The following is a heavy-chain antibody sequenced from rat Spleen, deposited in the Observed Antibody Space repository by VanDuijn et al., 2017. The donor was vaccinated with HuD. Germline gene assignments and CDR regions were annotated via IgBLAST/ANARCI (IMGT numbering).Heavy chain of an antibody. CDR2: ISYDGDSI. D-gene: IGHD1-4*01. CDR3: ARRTRVSHWYFDF. CDR1: GLPFSDYG. J-gene: IGHJ1*01. V-gene: IGHV5-20*01. Sequence: ARLAVHGRSLVQPGRSMKLPCSASGLPFSDYGLASVLQAPTKGLEWVASISYDGDSIYYRDSVKGRFTISRDNAKSTLYLQMDSLRSEDTATYYCARRTRVSHWYFDFWGPGTMVTVSS.